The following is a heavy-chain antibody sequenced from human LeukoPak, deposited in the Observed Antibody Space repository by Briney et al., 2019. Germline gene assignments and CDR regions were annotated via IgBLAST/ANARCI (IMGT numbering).Heavy chain of an antibody. V-gene: IGHV3-23*01. CDR3: AKEPYDYGDYDWFDP. Sequence: PGGSLRLSCAASGLTFSSYAMSWVRQAPGKGLEWVSAISGSGGSTYYADSVKGRFTISRDNSKNTLYLQMNSLRAEDTAVYYCAKEPYDYGDYDWFDPWGQGTLVTVSS. J-gene: IGHJ5*02. CDR2: ISGSGGST. D-gene: IGHD4-17*01. CDR1: GLTFSSYA.